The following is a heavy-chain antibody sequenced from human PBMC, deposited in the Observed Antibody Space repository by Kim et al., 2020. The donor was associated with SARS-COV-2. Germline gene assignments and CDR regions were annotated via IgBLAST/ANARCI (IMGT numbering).Heavy chain of an antibody. Sequence: GGSLRLSCAASGFTFSSYWMHWVRQTPGKGLVWVSRINTDGSSTTYADSVKGRFTISRDNAKNTLYLQMNSLRAEDTAVYYCACGGLRLGELTLRSVWGQGTLVTVSS. J-gene: IGHJ1*01. CDR3: ACGGLRLGELTLRSV. CDR1: GFTFSSYW. CDR2: INTDGSST. D-gene: IGHD3-16*02. V-gene: IGHV3-74*01.